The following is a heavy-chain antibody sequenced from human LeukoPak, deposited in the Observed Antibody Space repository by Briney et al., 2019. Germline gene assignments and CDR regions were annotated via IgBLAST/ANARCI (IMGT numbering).Heavy chain of an antibody. Sequence: GGSLRLSCAASGFTFSSYAMSWVRQAPGKGLEWVSAISGSGGSTYYADSVKGRFTISRDNSKNTLYLQVNSLRAEDTAVYYCAKSYEYSSSWYGYYYYGMDVWGQGTTVTVSS. D-gene: IGHD6-13*01. V-gene: IGHV3-23*01. J-gene: IGHJ6*02. CDR3: AKSYEYSSSWYGYYYYGMDV. CDR1: GFTFSSYA. CDR2: ISGSGGST.